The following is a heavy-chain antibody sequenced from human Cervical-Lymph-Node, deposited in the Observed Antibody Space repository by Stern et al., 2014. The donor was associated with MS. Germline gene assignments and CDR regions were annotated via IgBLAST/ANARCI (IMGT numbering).Heavy chain of an antibody. CDR3: ALSAFDF. Sequence: VQLVESGAEVKKPGASGKVSCKASGFTFTNYYVHWGRQAPGQGLEWMGIINRSDDDTGYAQRFQGRLTVTRDTSSSTVYMELTSLRYDDTAVYYCALSAFDFWGQGTLVTVSS. V-gene: IGHV1-46*01. D-gene: IGHD5/OR15-5a*01. J-gene: IGHJ4*02. CDR1: GFTFTNYY. CDR2: INRSDDDT.